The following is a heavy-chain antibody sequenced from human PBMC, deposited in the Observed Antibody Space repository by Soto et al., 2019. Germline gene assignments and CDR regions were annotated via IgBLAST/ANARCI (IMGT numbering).Heavy chain of an antibody. V-gene: IGHV3-21*01. CDR2: ISSSSSYI. CDR3: ARDQAGTSYYYYYGMDV. CDR1: GFTFSSYS. J-gene: IGHJ6*02. Sequence: EVQLVESGGGLVKPGGSLRLSCAASGFTFSSYSMNWVRQAPGKGLGWVSSISSSSSYIYYADSVKGRFTISRDNAKNSLYLQMNSLRAEDTAVYYCARDQAGTSYYYYYGMDVWGQGTTVTVSS.